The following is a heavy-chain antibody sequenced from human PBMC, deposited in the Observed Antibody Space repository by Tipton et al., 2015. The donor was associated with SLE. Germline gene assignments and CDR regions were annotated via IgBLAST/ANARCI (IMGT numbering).Heavy chain of an antibody. J-gene: IGHJ4*02. CDR3: ARDRGGGSYFRYYFDY. CDR2: ISSSSSYI. D-gene: IGHD1-26*01. Sequence: GSLRLSCAASGFTFSSYSMNWVRQAPGKGLEWVSSISSSSSYIYYADSVKGRFTISRDNAKNSLYLQMNSLRAEDTAVYYCARDRGGGSYFRYYFDYWGQGALVAVSS. V-gene: IGHV3-21*01. CDR1: GFTFSSYS.